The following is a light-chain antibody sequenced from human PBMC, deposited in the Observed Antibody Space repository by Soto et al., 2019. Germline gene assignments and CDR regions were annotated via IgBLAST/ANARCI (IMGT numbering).Light chain of an antibody. J-gene: IGLJ1*01. CDR1: SSDVVGYNY. CDR2: DVS. V-gene: IGLV2-14*01. Sequence: APTQPSPLSGSPGQSITLSCPGTSSDVVGYNYVSWYQQHPGKAPKLMIYDVSNRPSGVSNRFSGSKSGNTASLTISGLQAEDEADYYCSSYTSSSTLGGVLGTGTKVTVL. CDR3: SSYTSSSTLGGV.